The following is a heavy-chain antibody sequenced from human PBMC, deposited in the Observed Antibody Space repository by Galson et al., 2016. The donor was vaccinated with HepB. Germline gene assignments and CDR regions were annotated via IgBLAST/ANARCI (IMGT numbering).Heavy chain of an antibody. J-gene: IGHJ2*01. CDR1: GGSISGYY. CDR2: IHYTGST. D-gene: IGHD4-17*01. V-gene: IGHV4-59*01. CDR3: ARDRDATTVNWYFDL. Sequence: SETLSLTCTVSGGSISGYYWSWIRQPLGKRLEWTGYIHYTGSTKYNPSLKSRVTISVDTSKNQLSLKLSSVTAADTAVYYCARDRDATTVNWYFDLWGRGTLVRVSS.